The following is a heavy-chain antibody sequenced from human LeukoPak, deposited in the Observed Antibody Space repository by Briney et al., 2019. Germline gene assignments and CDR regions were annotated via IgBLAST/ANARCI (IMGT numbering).Heavy chain of an antibody. CDR1: GFTFSSYA. CDR3: ARDTPNLDFAYYYDSSGYCDY. D-gene: IGHD3-22*01. CDR2: ISGSGGST. V-gene: IGHV3-23*01. J-gene: IGHJ4*02. Sequence: TGGSLRLSCAASGFTFSSYAMSWVRQAPGKGLEWVSAISGSGGSTYYADSVKGRFTISRDNAKNSLYLQMNSLRAEDTAVYYCARDTPNLDFAYYYDSSGYCDYWGQGTLVTVSS.